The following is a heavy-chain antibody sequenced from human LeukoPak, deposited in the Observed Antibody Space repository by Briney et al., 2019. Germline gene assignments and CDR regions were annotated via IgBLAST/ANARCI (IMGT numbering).Heavy chain of an antibody. Sequence: SQTLSFTCTVSGGSISSGGYYWSWIRQHPGKGLEWIGYIYYSGSTYYNPSLKSRVTISVDTSKNQFSLKLSSVTAADTAVYYCERDSTTEFDYWGQGTLVTVSS. CDR1: GGSISSGGYY. V-gene: IGHV4-31*03. CDR2: IYYSGST. CDR3: ERDSTTEFDY. D-gene: IGHD2-2*01. J-gene: IGHJ4*02.